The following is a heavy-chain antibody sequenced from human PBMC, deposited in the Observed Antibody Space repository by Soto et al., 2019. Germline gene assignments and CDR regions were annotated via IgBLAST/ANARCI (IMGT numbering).Heavy chain of an antibody. CDR1: GGSISSYY. V-gene: IGHV4-59*01. D-gene: IGHD5-12*01. CDR3: ARDPKSGDSGYDLGAFDI. Sequence: PSETLSLTCTVSGGSISSYYWSWIRQPPGKGLEWIGYIYYSGSTNYNPSLKSRVTISVDTSKNQFSLKLSSVTAADTAVYYCARDPKSGDSGYDLGAFDIWGQGTMVTVSS. CDR2: IYYSGST. J-gene: IGHJ3*02.